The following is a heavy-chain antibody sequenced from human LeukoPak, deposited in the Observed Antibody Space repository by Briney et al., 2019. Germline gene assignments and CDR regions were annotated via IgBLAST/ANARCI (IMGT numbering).Heavy chain of an antibody. D-gene: IGHD3-10*01. CDR1: SSSISTSNYY. V-gene: IGHV4-39*07. Sequence: SETLSLTCTVSSSSISTSNYYWGWVRQPPGKALEWIGNIFYSGSTYYNPSLKSRVTISVDTSKNQFSLKLNSVTAADTAVYYCARGKEVITMLRGLKPGYYFDYWGQGTLVTVSS. J-gene: IGHJ4*02. CDR3: ARGKEVITMLRGLKPGYYFDY. CDR2: IFYSGST.